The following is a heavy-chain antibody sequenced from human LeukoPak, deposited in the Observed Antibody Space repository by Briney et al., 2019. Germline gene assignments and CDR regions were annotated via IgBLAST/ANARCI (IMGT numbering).Heavy chain of an antibody. V-gene: IGHV3-11*04. CDR3: ARSVLRYFDDDAFVI. D-gene: IGHD3-9*01. Sequence: EGSLRLSCAAYGFPFSDYYMTWIRQAPGKGLEWVSCISTSGRTIYYADSVKGRFTISRENAQNSLYLQMNSLRVEDTAVYYCARSVLRYFDDDAFVIWGQGTMVTVSS. CDR2: ISTSGRTI. CDR1: GFPFSDYY. J-gene: IGHJ3*02.